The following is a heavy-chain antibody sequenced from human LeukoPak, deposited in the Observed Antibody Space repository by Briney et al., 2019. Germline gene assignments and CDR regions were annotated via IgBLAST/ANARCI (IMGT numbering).Heavy chain of an antibody. J-gene: IGHJ4*02. CDR1: GASVSSGGYY. Sequence: SETLSLTCTVSGASVSSGGYYWSWIRQPPGKGLEWIGYIYYSGSTNYNPSLKSRVTISVDTSKNQFSLKVSSVAAADTAVYYCARRGGSGRSFDYWGQGTLVTVSS. CDR2: IYYSGST. CDR3: ARRGGSGRSFDY. D-gene: IGHD3-10*01. V-gene: IGHV4-61*08.